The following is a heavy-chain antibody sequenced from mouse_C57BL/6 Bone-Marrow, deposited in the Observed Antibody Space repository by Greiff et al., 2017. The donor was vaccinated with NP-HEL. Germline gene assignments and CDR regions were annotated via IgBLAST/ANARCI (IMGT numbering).Heavy chain of an antibody. D-gene: IGHD1-1*01. CDR1: GYTFTSYW. J-gene: IGHJ2*01. CDR2: IDPSDSYT. Sequence: VQLQQPGAELVKPGASVKLSCKASGYTFTSYWMQWVKQRPGQGLEWIGEIDPSDSYTNYNQKFKGKATLTVDTSSSTAYMQLSSLTSEDSAVYYCARGGLRYFDYWGQGTTLTVSS. V-gene: IGHV1-50*01. CDR3: ARGGLRYFDY.